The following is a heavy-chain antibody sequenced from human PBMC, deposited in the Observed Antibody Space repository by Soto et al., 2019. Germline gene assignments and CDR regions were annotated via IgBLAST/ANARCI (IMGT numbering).Heavy chain of an antibody. D-gene: IGHD6-6*01. Sequence: EVQLVETGGGLIQPGGSLRLSCAASGFTVSGNSMSWVRQAPGKGLEWVSVIYNGGGTYYADSVKGRFTISRDNSKNTLYLQMNSLRAEYTAVYYCASTRGSSYDYWGQGTLVTVSS. V-gene: IGHV3-53*02. CDR1: GFTVSGNS. CDR2: IYNGGGT. CDR3: ASTRGSSYDY. J-gene: IGHJ4*02.